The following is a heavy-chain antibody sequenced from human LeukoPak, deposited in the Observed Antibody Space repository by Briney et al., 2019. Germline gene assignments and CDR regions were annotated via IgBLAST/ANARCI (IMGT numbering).Heavy chain of an antibody. Sequence: PSETLSLTCNVSGGSISSGGYSWSWIRQHPGKGLEWIGNIYHSGSTYYNPSLKSRVTISVDTSKNQFSLKLRSVAAADTAVYYCARWSIYSGYGLDYWGQGTLVTVSS. CDR1: GGSISSGGYS. V-gene: IGHV4-31*03. CDR2: IYHSGST. D-gene: IGHD5-12*01. J-gene: IGHJ4*02. CDR3: ARWSIYSGYGLDY.